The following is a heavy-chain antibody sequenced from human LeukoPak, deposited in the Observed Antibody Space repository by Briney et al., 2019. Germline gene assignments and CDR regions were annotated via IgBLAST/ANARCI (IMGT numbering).Heavy chain of an antibody. D-gene: IGHD6-19*01. CDR1: GFTFSNYE. V-gene: IGHV3-23*01. J-gene: IGHJ4*02. Sequence: QPGGSLRLSCAASGFTFSNYEMNWVRQAPGKGLEWVSTITGSGDTTYYADSVKGRFTISRDNSKNTLYLQMNSLRAEDTAVYYCAKGGPKGQYYFHYWGLGTLVTISS. CDR2: ITGSGDTT. CDR3: AKGGPKGQYYFHY.